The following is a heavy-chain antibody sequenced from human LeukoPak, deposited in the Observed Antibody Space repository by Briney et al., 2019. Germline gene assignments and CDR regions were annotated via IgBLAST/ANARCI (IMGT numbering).Heavy chain of an antibody. D-gene: IGHD2-8*01. Sequence: ASVKVSCKASGYTFTIYDINWVRRATGQGLEWMGWMNPNNGNTGYAQKFQGRVTMTRNTSISTVYMELSGLRYEDTAVYYCARGECMYGHDIDYWGQGTLVTVSS. CDR2: MNPNNGNT. CDR1: GYTFTIYD. J-gene: IGHJ4*02. V-gene: IGHV1-8*01. CDR3: ARGECMYGHDIDY.